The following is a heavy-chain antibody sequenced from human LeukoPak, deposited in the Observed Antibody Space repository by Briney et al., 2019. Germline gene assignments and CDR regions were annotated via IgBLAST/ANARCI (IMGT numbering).Heavy chain of an antibody. CDR3: ARRVATSTYYFDF. D-gene: IGHD5-12*01. J-gene: IGHJ4*02. V-gene: IGHV5-51*01. Sequence: GESLKISCKGSGYSFTSYWIAWVRQMPGKGLEWMGIIYPGDSDTRYSPSFQGQVTISADKSISTAYLQWSSLKASDTAMYYCARRVATSTYYFDFWGQGTLVTVSS. CDR2: IYPGDSDT. CDR1: GYSFTSYW.